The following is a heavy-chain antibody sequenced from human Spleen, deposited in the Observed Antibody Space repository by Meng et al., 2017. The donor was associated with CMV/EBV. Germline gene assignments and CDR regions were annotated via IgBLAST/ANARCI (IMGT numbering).Heavy chain of an antibody. CDR2: INHSGST. V-gene: IGHV4-34*01. J-gene: IGHJ4*02. CDR3: ARYVGATSSFDY. CDR1: GGSFSGSS. Sequence: CAVYGGSFSGSSWSWIRQPPGKGLEWIGEINHSGSTNYNPSLKSRVTISVDTSKNQFSLKLSSVTAADTAVYYCARYVGATSSFDYWGQGTLVTVSS. D-gene: IGHD1-26*01.